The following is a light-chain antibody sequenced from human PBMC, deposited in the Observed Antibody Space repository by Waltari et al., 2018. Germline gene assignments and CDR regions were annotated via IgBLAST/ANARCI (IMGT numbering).Light chain of an antibody. CDR3: SSYTSSSTLV. CDR1: SSDVGGYNY. CDR2: EVS. Sequence: QSALTQPASVSGSPGQSITISCTGTSSDVGGYNYVSWYQQHPGKAPKLMIYEVSNRPSGVSNLFSGSKSGNTASLTISGLQAEDDADYYCSSYTSSSTLVFGTGTKVTVL. V-gene: IGLV2-14*01. J-gene: IGLJ1*01.